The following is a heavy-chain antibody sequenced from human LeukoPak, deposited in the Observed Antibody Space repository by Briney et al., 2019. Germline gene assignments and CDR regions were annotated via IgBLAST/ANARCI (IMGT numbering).Heavy chain of an antibody. Sequence: SVKVSCKASGFTFTSSAVQWVRQARGQRLEWIGWIVVGSGNTSYAQKFQERVTITRDMSTSTAYMELSSLRSEDTAVYYCAADDGDILTAPGDYWGQGTLVTVSS. J-gene: IGHJ4*02. CDR2: IVVGSGNT. CDR1: GFTFTSSA. V-gene: IGHV1-58*01. CDR3: AADDGDILTAPGDY. D-gene: IGHD3-9*01.